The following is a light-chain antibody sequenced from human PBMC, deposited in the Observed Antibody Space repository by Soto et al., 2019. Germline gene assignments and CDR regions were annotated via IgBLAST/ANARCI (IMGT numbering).Light chain of an antibody. CDR1: SSNIGSNY. CDR2: RNN. CDR3: QTWDINTGV. J-gene: IGLJ1*01. Sequence: QSVLIQPPSASGTPGQRVTISCSGSSSNIGSNYVYWFQQLPGAAPKLLIYRNNQRPSGVPERFSGSNSGNTATLTISGTQSLDEAAYYCQTWDINTGVFGTGTKLTVL. V-gene: IGLV1-47*01.